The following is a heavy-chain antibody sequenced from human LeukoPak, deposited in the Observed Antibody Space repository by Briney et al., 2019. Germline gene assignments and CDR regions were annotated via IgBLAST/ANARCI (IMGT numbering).Heavy chain of an antibody. D-gene: IGHD1/OR15-1a*01. CDR2: VTGTGSST. CDR3: AKGGTADLAYIDY. CDR1: GFTFSSYA. Sequence: GGSLRLSCAASGFTFSSYAMSWVRQAPGKGLEWVSIVTGTGSSTNYADSVRGRFTISRDNSKNTLYLQMNSLRAEDAATYYCAKGGTADLAYIDYWGQGALVTVSS. V-gene: IGHV3-23*01. J-gene: IGHJ4*02.